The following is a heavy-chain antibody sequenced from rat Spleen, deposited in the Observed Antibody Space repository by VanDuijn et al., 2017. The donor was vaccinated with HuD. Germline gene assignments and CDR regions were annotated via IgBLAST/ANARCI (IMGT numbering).Heavy chain of an antibody. CDR2: ISYEGTAT. CDR1: GFTFSDYT. CDR3: ARPDGYTYVMDA. V-gene: IGHV5-17*01. J-gene: IGHJ4*01. Sequence: EVQLVESGGGLVQPGRSLKLSCAASGFTFSDYTMAWVRQAPKKGLEWVASISYEGTATYYRDSVKGRFTLSRDNAKSTLYLQMGSLRSEDTATYFCARPDGYTYVMDAWGQGASVTVSS. D-gene: IGHD1-4*01.